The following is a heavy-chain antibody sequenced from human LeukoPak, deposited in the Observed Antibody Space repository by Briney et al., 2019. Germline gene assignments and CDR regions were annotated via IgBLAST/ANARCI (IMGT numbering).Heavy chain of an antibody. J-gene: IGHJ6*02. CDR1: GYSISSGYY. D-gene: IGHD4-23*01. CDR2: IYHSGST. CDR3: ARVVVTLGHYYYGMDV. Sequence: SETLSLTCTVSGYSISSGYYWGWIRPPPGKGLEWIGSIYHSGSTYYNPSLKSRVTISVDTSKNQFSLKLSSVTAADTAVYYCARVVVTLGHYYYGMDVWGQGTTVTVSS. V-gene: IGHV4-38-2*02.